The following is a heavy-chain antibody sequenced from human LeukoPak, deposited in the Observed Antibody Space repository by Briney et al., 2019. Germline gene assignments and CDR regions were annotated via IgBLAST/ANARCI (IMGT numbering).Heavy chain of an antibody. CDR1: GYTFTSYG. Sequence: ASVKVSCKASGYTFTSYGISWVRQAPGQGLEWMGWISAYKGNTNYAQKLQGRVTMTTDTSTSTAYMELKSLRSDDTAVYYCARDGRSPGAFDIWGQGTMVTVSS. D-gene: IGHD1-1*01. CDR2: ISAYKGNT. J-gene: IGHJ3*02. V-gene: IGHV1-18*01. CDR3: ARDGRSPGAFDI.